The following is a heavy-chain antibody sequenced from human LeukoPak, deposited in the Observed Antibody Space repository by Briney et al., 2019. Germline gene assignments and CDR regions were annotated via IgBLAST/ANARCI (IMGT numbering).Heavy chain of an antibody. Sequence: ASVKVSCKASQYTFTDYAVHWVRQAPGQRLEWMGWINAGNGNTKYSQKFQGRVTITRDTSASTAYMELSSLRSEDTAVYYCARTPLDCSGGSCYSLSFDYWGQGTLVTVSS. CDR2: INAGNGNT. J-gene: IGHJ4*02. CDR3: ARTPLDCSGGSCYSLSFDY. D-gene: IGHD2-15*01. V-gene: IGHV1-3*01. CDR1: QYTFTDYA.